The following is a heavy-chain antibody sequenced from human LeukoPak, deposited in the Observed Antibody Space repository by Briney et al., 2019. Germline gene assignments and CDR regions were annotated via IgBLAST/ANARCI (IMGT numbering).Heavy chain of an antibody. Sequence: PGGSLRLSCAASGVTFSSYSMNWVRQAPGKGLQWVSYISSSSSTIYYADSLKDRFTISTDNAKNSPYLQMNSIRAESTAVSYCARADYDFWSGYGYWGQGTLVTVSS. CDR2: ISSSSSTI. CDR1: GVTFSSYS. CDR3: ARADYDFWSGYGY. V-gene: IGHV3-48*01. D-gene: IGHD3-3*01. J-gene: IGHJ4*02.